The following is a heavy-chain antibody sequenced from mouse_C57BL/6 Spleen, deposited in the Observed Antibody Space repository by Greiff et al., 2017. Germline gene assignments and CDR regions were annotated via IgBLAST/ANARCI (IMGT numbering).Heavy chain of an antibody. J-gene: IGHJ3*01. V-gene: IGHV10-1*01. CDR2: IRSKSNNYAT. CDR3: VRQGEGYYGWFAY. D-gene: IGHD1-1*01. Sequence: GGGLVQPKGSLKLSCAASGFSFNTYAMNWVRQAPGKGLEWVARIRSKSNNYATYYADSVKDRFTISRDDSESMLYLQMNNLKTEDTAMYYCVRQGEGYYGWFAYWGQGTLVTVSA. CDR1: GFSFNTYA.